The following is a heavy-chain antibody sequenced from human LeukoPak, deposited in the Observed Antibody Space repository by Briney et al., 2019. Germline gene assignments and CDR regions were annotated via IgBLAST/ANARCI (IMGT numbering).Heavy chain of an antibody. V-gene: IGHV1-18*01. CDR1: GYTFTSYG. Sequence: ASMKVSCKASGYTFTSYGISWVRQAPGQGLEWMGWISAYNGNTNYAQKLQGRVTMTTDTSTSTAYMELRSLRSDDTAVYYCAREPYCGGDCYLDYYYYGMDVWGQGTTVTVSS. D-gene: IGHD2-21*02. CDR3: AREPYCGGDCYLDYYYYGMDV. J-gene: IGHJ6*02. CDR2: ISAYNGNT.